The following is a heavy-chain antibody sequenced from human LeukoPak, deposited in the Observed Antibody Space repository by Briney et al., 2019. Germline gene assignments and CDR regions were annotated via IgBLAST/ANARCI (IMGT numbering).Heavy chain of an antibody. J-gene: IGHJ3*02. CDR1: GGSFSGYY. CDR3: GRVGSTTRGAFDI. CDR2: INHSGST. V-gene: IGHV4-34*01. D-gene: IGHD1-1*01. Sequence: SETLSLTCAVYGGSFSGYYWSWIRQPPGKGLERIGEINHSGSTNYNPSLKSRVTISVDTSKNQFSLKLSSVTAADTAVYYCGRVGSTTRGAFDIWGQGTMGTVSS.